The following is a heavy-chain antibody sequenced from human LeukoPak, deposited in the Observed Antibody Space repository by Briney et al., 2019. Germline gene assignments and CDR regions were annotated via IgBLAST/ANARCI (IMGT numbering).Heavy chain of an antibody. CDR1: GFTFSSYA. V-gene: IGHV3-30*04. D-gene: IGHD5-18*01. CDR3: AKCRGYSYGYDFDY. CDR2: ISYDGSNR. J-gene: IGHJ4*02. Sequence: PGRSLRLSCAASGFTFSSYAMHWVRQAPGKGLEWVAVISYDGSNRYYADSVKGRFTISRDNSKNTLYLQMNSLRAEDTAVYYCAKCRGYSYGYDFDYWGQGTLVTVSS.